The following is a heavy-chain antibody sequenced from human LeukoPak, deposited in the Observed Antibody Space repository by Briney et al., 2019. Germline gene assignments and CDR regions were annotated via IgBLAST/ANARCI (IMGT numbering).Heavy chain of an antibody. CDR2: IYSGGST. D-gene: IGHD3-3*01. CDR1: GFTVSSNY. Sequence: GGSLRLSCAASGFTVSSNYMSWVRQAPGKGLEWVSVIYSGGSTYYADSVKGRFTISRDNSKNTLYLQMNSLRAEDTAVYYCARVTTTYYDFWSGLYGMDVWGQGTTVTVSS. CDR3: ARVTTTYYDFWSGLYGMDV. V-gene: IGHV3-53*01. J-gene: IGHJ6*02.